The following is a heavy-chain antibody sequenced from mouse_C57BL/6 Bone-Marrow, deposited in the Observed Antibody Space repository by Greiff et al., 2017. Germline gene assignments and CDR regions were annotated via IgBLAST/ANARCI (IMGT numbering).Heavy chain of an antibody. Sequence: EVKLVESGGDLVKPGGSLKLSCAASGFTFSSYGMSWVRQTPDKRLEWVATISSGGSYTYYPDSVKGRFTISRDNAKNTLYLQMSSLKSEDTAMYYCAGGYGSSYVWFAYWGQGTLVTVSA. J-gene: IGHJ3*01. CDR1: GFTFSSYG. CDR3: AGGYGSSYVWFAY. V-gene: IGHV5-6*02. CDR2: ISSGGSYT. D-gene: IGHD1-1*01.